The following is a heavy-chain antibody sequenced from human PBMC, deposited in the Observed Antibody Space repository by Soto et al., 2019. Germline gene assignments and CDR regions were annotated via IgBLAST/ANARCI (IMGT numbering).Heavy chain of an antibody. Sequence: QVQLVESGGGVVQPGGTLTLSCAASGFIFSNFGMHWVRQAPGKGLEWLAVISYDGNKRFYSDSVKGRFTITRDNSDNTLYLQMNTLKADDTAVYFCAKYRRIAYYYMDVWGRGSTVTVS. V-gene: IGHV3-30*18. CDR1: GFIFSNFG. CDR2: ISYDGNKR. J-gene: IGHJ6*03. D-gene: IGHD2-15*01. CDR3: AKYRRIAYYYMDV.